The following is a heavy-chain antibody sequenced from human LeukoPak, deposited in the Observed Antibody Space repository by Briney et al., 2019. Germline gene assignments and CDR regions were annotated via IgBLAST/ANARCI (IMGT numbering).Heavy chain of an antibody. V-gene: IGHV4-4*07. CDR1: GGSISSYY. D-gene: IGHD3-3*01. Sequence: KPSETLSLTCTVSGGSISSYYWSWIRQPAGKGLEWIGRIYTSGSTNYNPSLKSRVTMSVDTSKNQFSLKLSSVTAADTAVYYCARAHSDFWSGYYSHYGMDVWGQGTTVTVSS. CDR3: ARAHSDFWSGYYSHYGMDV. CDR2: IYTSGST. J-gene: IGHJ6*02.